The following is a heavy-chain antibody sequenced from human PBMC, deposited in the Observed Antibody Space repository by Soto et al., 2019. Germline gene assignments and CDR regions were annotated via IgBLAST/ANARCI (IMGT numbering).Heavy chain of an antibody. J-gene: IGHJ4*02. V-gene: IGHV3-7*03. CDR2: IKQDGSEK. CDR3: ARGRGYSGYFFDY. D-gene: IGHD5-12*01. CDR1: GIIFSTSW. Sequence: PGGSLRLSCAASGIIFSTSWMNWVRQAPGKGLEWVANIKQDGSEKYYVDSVEGRFTISRDNAKNSVYLQMNSLRAEDTAVYYCARGRGYSGYFFDYWGQGTLVTVSS.